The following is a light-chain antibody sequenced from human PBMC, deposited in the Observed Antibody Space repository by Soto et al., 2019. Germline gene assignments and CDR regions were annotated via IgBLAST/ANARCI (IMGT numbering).Light chain of an antibody. CDR3: SSYAGSYTVL. CDR1: SSDVGGYNY. J-gene: IGLJ2*01. V-gene: IGLV2-11*01. Sequence: QSALTQPRSVSGSPGQSVTISCTGTSSDVGGYNYVSWYQQHPGKAPKLMIYDVSKRPSGVPDRFSGSKSGNTASLTIPGLQAEYEADYYCSSYAGSYTVLFGGGTKLTVL. CDR2: DVS.